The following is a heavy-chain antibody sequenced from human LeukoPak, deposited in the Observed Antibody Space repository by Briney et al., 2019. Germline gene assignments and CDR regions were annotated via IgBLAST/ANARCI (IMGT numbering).Heavy chain of an antibody. CDR1: GFTFSSYW. V-gene: IGHV3-74*01. J-gene: IGHJ2*01. Sequence: GGSLRLSCAASGFTFSSYWMHWVRRAPGKGLVWVSRIKSDGSSTSYADSVKGRFTISRDNAKNTLYLQMNSLRAEDTAVYYCAKGGEYQTPYRYFDLWGRGTLVTVSS. D-gene: IGHD2-2*01. CDR2: IKSDGSST. CDR3: AKGGEYQTPYRYFDL.